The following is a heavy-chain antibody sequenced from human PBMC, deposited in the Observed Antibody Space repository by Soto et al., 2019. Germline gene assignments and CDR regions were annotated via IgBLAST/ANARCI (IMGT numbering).Heavy chain of an antibody. Sequence: PGGSLRLSCAASGFTFSSYSMNWARQAPGKGLEWVSYISSSSSTICYADSVKGRFTISRDNAKNSLYLQMNSLRAEDTAVYYCARDSGYSYGPLDYWGQGTLVTVSS. V-gene: IGHV3-48*01. J-gene: IGHJ4*02. D-gene: IGHD5-18*01. CDR3: ARDSGYSYGPLDY. CDR1: GFTFSSYS. CDR2: ISSSSSTI.